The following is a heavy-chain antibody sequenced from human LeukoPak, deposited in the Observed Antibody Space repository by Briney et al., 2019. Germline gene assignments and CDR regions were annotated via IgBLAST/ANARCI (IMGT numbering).Heavy chain of an antibody. Sequence: GGSLRLSCAASGFTFNTYAIHWVRQAPGKGLEWVAFIRYNGNNQYYADSVKGRFTISRDNSKNTLYLQMNSLKGDDTAVYYCAKDSAFYYIDVWGKGTTVIISS. CDR2: IRYNGNNQ. CDR1: GFTFNTYA. CDR3: AKDSAFYYIDV. J-gene: IGHJ6*03. D-gene: IGHD3-10*01. V-gene: IGHV3-30*02.